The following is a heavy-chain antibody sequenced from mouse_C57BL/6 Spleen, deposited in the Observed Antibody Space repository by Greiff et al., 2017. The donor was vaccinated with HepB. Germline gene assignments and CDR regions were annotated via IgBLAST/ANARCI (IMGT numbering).Heavy chain of an antibody. V-gene: IGHV1-15*01. CDR3: TRSSAYYSNHFAY. D-gene: IGHD2-5*01. J-gene: IGHJ3*01. CDR2: IDPETGGT. Sequence: QVQLQQSGAELVRPGASVTLSCKASGYTFTDYEMHWVKQTPVHGLEWIGAIDPETGGTAYNQKFKGKAILTADKSSSTAYMELRSLTSEDSAVYYCTRSSAYYSNHFAYWGQGTLVTVSA. CDR1: GYTFTDYE.